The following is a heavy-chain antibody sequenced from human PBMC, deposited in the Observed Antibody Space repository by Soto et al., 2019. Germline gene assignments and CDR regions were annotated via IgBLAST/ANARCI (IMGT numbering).Heavy chain of an antibody. Sequence: ASVKVSYKASGYTFTGYYLHWVRQAPGQGLEWMGWINPNSGGTNYAQKFQGWVTMTRDTSISTAYMELSRLRSDDTAVYYCARDDRLGAAHYWGQGTLVTVSS. CDR2: INPNSGGT. V-gene: IGHV1-2*04. D-gene: IGHD6-6*01. CDR1: GYTFTGYY. J-gene: IGHJ4*02. CDR3: ARDDRLGAAHY.